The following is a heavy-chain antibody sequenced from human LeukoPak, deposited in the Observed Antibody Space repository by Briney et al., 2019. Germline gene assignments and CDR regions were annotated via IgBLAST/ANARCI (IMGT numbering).Heavy chain of an antibody. CDR3: ASMLQHYYDSSGYSDY. Sequence: ASETLSLTCTVSGGSISSGGYYWSWIRQHPGKGLEWIGYIYYSGSTYYNPSLKSRVTISVDTSKNQFSLKLSSVTAADTAVYYCASMLQHYYDSSGYSDYWGQGTLVTVSS. D-gene: IGHD3-22*01. CDR2: IYYSGST. J-gene: IGHJ4*02. V-gene: IGHV4-31*03. CDR1: GGSISSGGYY.